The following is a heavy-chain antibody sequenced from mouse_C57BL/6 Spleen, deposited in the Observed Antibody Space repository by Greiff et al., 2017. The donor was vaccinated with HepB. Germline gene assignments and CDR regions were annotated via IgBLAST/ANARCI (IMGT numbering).Heavy chain of an antibody. V-gene: IGHV3-8*01. D-gene: IGHD2-3*01. J-gene: IGHJ1*03. Sequence: EVNVVESGPGLAKPSQTLSLTCSVTGYSITSDYWNWIRKFPGNKLEYMGYISYSGSTYYNPSLKSRISITRDTSKSQYYLQLNSVTTEDTATYYCARDDGYYWYFDVWGTGTTVTVSS. CDR2: ISYSGST. CDR1: GYSITSDY. CDR3: ARDDGYYWYFDV.